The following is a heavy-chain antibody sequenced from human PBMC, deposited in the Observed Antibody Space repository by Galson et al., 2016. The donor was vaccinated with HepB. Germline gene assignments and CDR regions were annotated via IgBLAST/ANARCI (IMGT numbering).Heavy chain of an antibody. D-gene: IGHD2-15*01. J-gene: IGHJ4*02. CDR1: GGIFSVFC. CDR2: IDPNGNT. V-gene: IGHV4-34*01. CDR3: ARGRRMVGAAPGFR. Sequence: SETLSLTCAVKGGIFSVFCYNWFRQAPGKALEWIGEIDPNGNTNYDPSLKSRISISIDTSQKEISLKLSSVTAADTAVYYCARGRRMVGAAPGFRWGQGTLVTVSS.